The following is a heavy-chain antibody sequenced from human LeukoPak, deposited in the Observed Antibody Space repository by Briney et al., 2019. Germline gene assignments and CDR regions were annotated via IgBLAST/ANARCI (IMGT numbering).Heavy chain of an antibody. D-gene: IGHD6-19*01. Sequence: ASVKVSRKVSGYTLTELSMHWVRQAPGKGLEWMGGFDPEDGETIYAQKFQGRVTMTEDTSTDTAYMELSSLRSEDTAVYCCATPVRAVAGTSHATDYWGQGTLVTVSS. V-gene: IGHV1-24*01. CDR2: FDPEDGET. CDR1: GYTLTELS. J-gene: IGHJ4*02. CDR3: ATPVRAVAGTSHATDY.